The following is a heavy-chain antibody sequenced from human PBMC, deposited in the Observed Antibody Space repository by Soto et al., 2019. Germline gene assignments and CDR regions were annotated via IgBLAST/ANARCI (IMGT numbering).Heavy chain of an antibody. CDR1: GYTFTSYD. CDR2: MNPNSGNT. J-gene: IGHJ5*02. Sequence: APVKVSCKASGYTFTSYDINWVRQATGQGLEWMGWMNPNSGNTGYAQKFQGRVTMTRNTSISTAYMELSSLRSEDTAVYYCARLVRVVAATNWFDPWGQGTLVTVSS. CDR3: ARLVRVVAATNWFDP. V-gene: IGHV1-8*01. D-gene: IGHD2-15*01.